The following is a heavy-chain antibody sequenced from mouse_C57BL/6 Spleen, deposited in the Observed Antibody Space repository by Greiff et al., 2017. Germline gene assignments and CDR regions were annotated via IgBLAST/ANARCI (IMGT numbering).Heavy chain of an antibody. D-gene: IGHD2-3*01. Sequence: VQLQQSGAELVKPGASVKLSCKASGYTFTSYWMQWVQQTPGQGLEWIGAIDPSDSPTNYNQKFKGKAILTGDTTPRTAYMQLSGLTSEDSAVYYCTKRRKGYSDYWGQGTTVTVSS. J-gene: IGHJ4*01. V-gene: IGHV1-50*01. CDR2: IDPSDSPT. CDR3: TKRRKGYSDY. CDR1: GYTFTSYW.